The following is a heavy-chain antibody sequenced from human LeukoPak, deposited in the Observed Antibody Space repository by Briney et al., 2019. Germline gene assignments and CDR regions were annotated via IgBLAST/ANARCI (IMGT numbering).Heavy chain of an antibody. J-gene: IGHJ3*01. V-gene: IGHV3-74*01. Sequence: PGGSLRLSCAASGFTFNRYWMHWVRQGPGKGLLWVSRINSDGSSTSYADSVKGRFTISRDNAKNTLYLQMNSLRAEDTAVYYCAREKSAWDAPDAFDLWGQGTMVTVSS. CDR3: AREKSAWDAPDAFDL. D-gene: IGHD1-26*01. CDR1: GFTFNRYW. CDR2: INSDGSST.